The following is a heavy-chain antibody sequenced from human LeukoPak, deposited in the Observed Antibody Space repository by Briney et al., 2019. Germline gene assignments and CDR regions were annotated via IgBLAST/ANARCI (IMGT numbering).Heavy chain of an antibody. V-gene: IGHV4-4*09. CDR1: GGSISSYY. CDR3: ARHRGYFDSSGYPTALGYFDL. D-gene: IGHD3-22*01. CDR2: IYTSGST. Sequence: SETLSLTCTVSGGSISSYYWSWIRQPPGKGLEWIGYIYTSGSTHYSPSLKSRVTISVDTSKNQFSLKLSSVTAADTAVYYCARHRGYFDSSGYPTALGYFDLWGRGTLVTVSS. J-gene: IGHJ2*01.